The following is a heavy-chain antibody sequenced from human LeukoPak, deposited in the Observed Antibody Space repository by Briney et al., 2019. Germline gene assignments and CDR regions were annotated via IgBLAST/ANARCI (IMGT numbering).Heavy chain of an antibody. D-gene: IGHD2-15*01. Sequence: SVKVSCKASGGTFSSYAINWVRQAPGQGLEWMGGIIPIFATANYAQKFQDRVTITADESTSTAYMELSSLRSEDTAVYYCARSLGGSFYYDYWGQGTLVTVSS. CDR3: ARSLGGSFYYDY. CDR2: IIPIFATA. J-gene: IGHJ4*02. CDR1: GGTFSSYA. V-gene: IGHV1-69*01.